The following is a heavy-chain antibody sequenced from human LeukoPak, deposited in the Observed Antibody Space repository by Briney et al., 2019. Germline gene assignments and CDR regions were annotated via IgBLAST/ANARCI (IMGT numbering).Heavy chain of an antibody. J-gene: IGHJ2*01. Sequence: SETLSLTCTVSGGSISSYYWSWIRQPAGKGLEWIGRIDTSGNTNYKPSLMSRVTMSVDTSKNQFSLKLSSVTAADTAVYYCARVSSSWYQDWYFDLWGRGTLVTVSS. V-gene: IGHV4-4*07. CDR2: IDTSGNT. CDR3: ARVSSSWYQDWYFDL. D-gene: IGHD6-13*01. CDR1: GGSISSYY.